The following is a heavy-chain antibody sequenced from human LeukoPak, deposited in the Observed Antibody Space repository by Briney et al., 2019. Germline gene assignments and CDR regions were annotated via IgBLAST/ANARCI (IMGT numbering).Heavy chain of an antibody. CDR1: GGYIISRSHY. D-gene: IGHD1-1*01. V-gene: IGHV4-39*01. Sequence: SETLSRTCTVSGGYIISRSHYWGWIRQPPGKGLEWIGSVYYSGNTYYNPSLKTQATIDTPTSKNQFSLTLSSVTAADTAVYYCARHHAEILVPNDWGQGTLVTVSS. J-gene: IGHJ4*02. CDR2: VYYSGNT. CDR3: ARHHAEILVPND.